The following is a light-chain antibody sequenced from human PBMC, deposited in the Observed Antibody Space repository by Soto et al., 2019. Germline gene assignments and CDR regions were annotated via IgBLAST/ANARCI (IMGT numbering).Light chain of an antibody. CDR2: EGS. CDR3: CSYAGSSTVV. J-gene: IGLJ2*01. CDR1: SSDVGSYNL. Sequence: QSALTQPASVSGSPGQSITISCTGTSSDVGSYNLVSWYQQHPGEAPKLMIYEGSKRPSGVSNRFSGSKSGNTASLTISGLQAEDEADYYCCSYAGSSTVVFGGGTKLTV. V-gene: IGLV2-23*01.